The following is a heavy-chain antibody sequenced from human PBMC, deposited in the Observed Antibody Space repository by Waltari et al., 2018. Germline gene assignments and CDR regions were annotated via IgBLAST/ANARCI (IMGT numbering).Heavy chain of an antibody. J-gene: IGHJ6*02. D-gene: IGHD1-1*01. Sequence: QVQLVQSGAEVKKPGASVKVSCKASGYTFTSYDINWVRQATGQGLELMGWINPHRGNTGYAQKFQRRVTITMNPSISTAYLALSSLRSEDTAVYYCARGCAYNPKDYSYYGMDVWAQGTTVTVSS. CDR3: ARGCAYNPKDYSYYGMDV. CDR1: GYTFTSYD. V-gene: IGHV1-8*03. CDR2: INPHRGNT.